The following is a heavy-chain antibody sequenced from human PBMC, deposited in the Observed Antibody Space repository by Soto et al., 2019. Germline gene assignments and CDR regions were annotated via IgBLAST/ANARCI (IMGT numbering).Heavy chain of an antibody. J-gene: IGHJ4*02. CDR3: ARGRSITGTTSPLGY. Sequence: SVKVSCKASGYTFTSYDIKWVRQATGQGLEWMGWTNPNSGNTGYAQKFQGRVTMTRNTSISTAYMELSSLRSEDTAVYYCARGRSITGTTSPLGYWGQGTLVTVSS. V-gene: IGHV1-8*01. CDR1: GYTFTSYD. D-gene: IGHD1-7*01. CDR2: TNPNSGNT.